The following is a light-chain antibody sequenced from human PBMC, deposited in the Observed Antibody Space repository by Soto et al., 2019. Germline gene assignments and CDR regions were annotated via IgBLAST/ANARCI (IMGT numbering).Light chain of an antibody. J-gene: IGKJ5*01. V-gene: IGKV3-11*01. CDR3: QQRSKWPIT. CDR1: QSVSSY. Sequence: IVLTQSPSTVSLSPGESSTLSCRVSQSVSSYLGWYQQKPGQPPRLVIYDVSNRATGISARFSGRGSGTDFTLTISSLQPEDFAVYYCQQRSKWPITFGQGTRLAI. CDR2: DVS.